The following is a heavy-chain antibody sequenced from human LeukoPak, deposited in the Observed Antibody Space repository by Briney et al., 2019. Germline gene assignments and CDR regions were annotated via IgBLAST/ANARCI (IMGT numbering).Heavy chain of an antibody. V-gene: IGHV1-8*01. CDR2: MNPNSGNT. J-gene: IGHJ4*02. CDR1: GYTFTSYD. Sequence: ASVKVSCKASGYTFTSYDINWVRQATGQGLEWMGWMNPNSGNTGYAQKFQGRVTMTRNTSISTAYMELSSLRSEDTAVYYCARGRATGRWNDASLGYWGQGTLVTVSS. CDR3: ARGRATGRWNDASLGY. D-gene: IGHD1-1*01.